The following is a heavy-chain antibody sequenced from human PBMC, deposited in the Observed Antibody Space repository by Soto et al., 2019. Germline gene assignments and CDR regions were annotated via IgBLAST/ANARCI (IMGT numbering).Heavy chain of an antibody. Sequence: ASVKVSCKASGGTFSSYAISWVRQAPGQGLEWMGGIIPIFGTANYAQKFQGRVTITADESTSTAYMELSSLRSEDTAVYYCARTLSRAVAGSLDFDYWGQGTLVTVSS. V-gene: IGHV1-69*13. CDR1: GGTFSSYA. CDR3: ARTLSRAVAGSLDFDY. J-gene: IGHJ4*02. CDR2: IIPIFGTA. D-gene: IGHD6-19*01.